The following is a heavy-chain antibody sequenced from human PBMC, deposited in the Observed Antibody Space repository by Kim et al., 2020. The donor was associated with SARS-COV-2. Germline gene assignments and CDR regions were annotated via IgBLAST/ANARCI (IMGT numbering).Heavy chain of an antibody. J-gene: IGHJ4*02. CDR3: AKSERYCSSTSCHEGVDY. V-gene: IGHV3-43D*03. Sequence: KGRFTISRDNSKNSLYLQMNSLRAEDTALYYCAKSERYCSSTSCHEGVDYWGQGTLVTVSS. D-gene: IGHD2-2*01.